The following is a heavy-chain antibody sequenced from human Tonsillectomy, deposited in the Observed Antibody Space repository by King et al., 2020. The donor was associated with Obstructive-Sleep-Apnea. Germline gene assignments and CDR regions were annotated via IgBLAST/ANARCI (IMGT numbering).Heavy chain of an antibody. D-gene: IGHD5-18*01. Sequence: QVQLVESGAEVKKPGASVKVSCKASGYTFTDYYIHWVRQAPGQGLEWMGWINPNSGGTNYAQKFQGRVTMTRDTSISTADMEVSRLRSDDTAVYYCAIWLSGYFDYWGQGTLVTVSS. CDR2: INPNSGGT. V-gene: IGHV1-2*02. CDR1: GYTFTDYY. J-gene: IGHJ4*02. CDR3: AIWLSGYFDY.